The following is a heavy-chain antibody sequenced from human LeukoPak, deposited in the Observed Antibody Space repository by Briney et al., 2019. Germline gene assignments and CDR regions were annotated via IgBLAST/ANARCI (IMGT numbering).Heavy chain of an antibody. CDR2: IYYNGIT. CDR1: GDSISSGNFY. V-gene: IGHV4-39*01. CDR3: ARDNGDFVQHD. D-gene: IGHD4-17*01. Sequence: SETLSLTCTVSGDSISSGNFYWGWIRQPPGKELQWIGSIYYNGITHYNPSLESRVTISADTSTNEFSLKLRSVTAADTAMYYCARDNGDFVQHDWGQGTLVTVSS. J-gene: IGHJ4*02.